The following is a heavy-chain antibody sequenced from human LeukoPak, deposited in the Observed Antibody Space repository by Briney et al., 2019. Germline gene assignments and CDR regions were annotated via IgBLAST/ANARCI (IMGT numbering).Heavy chain of an antibody. CDR2: IIPIFGTA. J-gene: IGHJ6*03. V-gene: IGHV1-69*05. CDR1: GGTFSSYA. D-gene: IGHD1-20*01. Sequence: SVKVSFKASGGTFSSYAISWVRQAPGQGLEWMGGIIPIFGTANYAQKFQGRVTITTDESTSTAYMELSSLRSEDTAVYYCARGSAITGTSYYYYYMDVWGKGTTVTVSS. CDR3: ARGSAITGTSYYYYYMDV.